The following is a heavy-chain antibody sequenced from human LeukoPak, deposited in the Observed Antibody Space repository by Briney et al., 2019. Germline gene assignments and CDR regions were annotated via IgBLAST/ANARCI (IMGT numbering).Heavy chain of an antibody. Sequence: GGSLRLSCVASGFSFSTYWINWVRQAPGEGLEWVAHIKHDGSQKYYVDSVKGRFTISRDNAKNSLYLQMNSLRAEDTAVYYCARDAGYGYWVVDYWDQGTLVTVSS. J-gene: IGHJ4*02. CDR1: GFSFSTYW. CDR3: ARDAGYGYWVVDY. CDR2: IKHDGSQK. V-gene: IGHV3-7*01. D-gene: IGHD5-18*01.